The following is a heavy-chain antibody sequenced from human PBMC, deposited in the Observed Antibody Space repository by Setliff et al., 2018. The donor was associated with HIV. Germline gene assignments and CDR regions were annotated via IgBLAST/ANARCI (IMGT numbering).Heavy chain of an antibody. J-gene: IGHJ4*02. Sequence: SETLSLTCAVFGDSVYSRSYYWGWIRQPPGKGLEWIGSMYYKGNTYYKPSLRSRISISSDTSRNLVSLRLRSVTAADTAVYYCARVGSWHYGGRVPDFWGQGTLVTVSS. CDR2: MYYKGNT. CDR1: GDSVYSRSYY. V-gene: IGHV4-39*07. D-gene: IGHD3-10*01. CDR3: ARVGSWHYGGRVPDF.